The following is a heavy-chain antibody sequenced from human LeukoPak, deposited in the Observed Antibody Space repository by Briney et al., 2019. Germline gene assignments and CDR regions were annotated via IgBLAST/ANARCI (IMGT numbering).Heavy chain of an antibody. CDR1: GFTFSSYG. V-gene: IGHV3-33*01. J-gene: IGHJ4*02. D-gene: IGHD2-2*01. CDR2: IWYDGSNK. Sequence: GGSLRLSCAASGFTFSSYGMHWVRQAPGKGLEWVAVIWYDGSNKYYADSVKGRFTISRDNSKNTLYLQMNSLRAEDTAVYYCARDRNRYCSSTSCLNDYWGQGTLVTVSS. CDR3: ARDRNRYCSSTSCLNDY.